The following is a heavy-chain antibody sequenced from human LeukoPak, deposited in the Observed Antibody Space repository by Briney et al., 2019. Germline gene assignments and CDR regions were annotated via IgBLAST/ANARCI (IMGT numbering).Heavy chain of an antibody. V-gene: IGHV4-59*08. CDR2: MRYSGAP. CDR1: GVSISGYF. Sequence: SETLSLTCTVSGVSISGYFWSWFRQPPGMRLEYIADMRYSGAPTYNPSLKSRVSISLDRSKNQCSLKLSSVTAADTAVYYCARHMDGWTNPMDVWGQGTMVTVSS. D-gene: IGHD3-10*01. CDR3: ARHMDGWTNPMDV. J-gene: IGHJ6*02.